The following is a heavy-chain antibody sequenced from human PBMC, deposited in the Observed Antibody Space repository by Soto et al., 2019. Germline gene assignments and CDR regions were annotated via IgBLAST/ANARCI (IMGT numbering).Heavy chain of an antibody. J-gene: IGHJ3*02. CDR2: IYYSGST. Sequence: PSETLSLTCTVSGGSVSSGSYYWSWIRQPPGKGLEWIGYIYYSGSTNYNPSLKSRVTISVDTSKNQFSLKLSSVTAADTAVYYCARDVRIMITFGGVDAFDIWGQGTMVTVSS. CDR3: ARDVRIMITFGGVDAFDI. V-gene: IGHV4-61*01. CDR1: GGSVSSGSYY. D-gene: IGHD3-16*01.